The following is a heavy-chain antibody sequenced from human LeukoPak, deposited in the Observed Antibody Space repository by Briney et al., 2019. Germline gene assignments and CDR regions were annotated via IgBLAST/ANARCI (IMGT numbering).Heavy chain of an antibody. CDR1: GFAFESFT. Sequence: GGSLRLSCAGSGFAFESFTMTWVRQAPGKGLEWVSLISDTGRDINYADSVRGRFTISRDNTKNSLFLQMDSLRVEDTAIYYCAKGLFCAYDKYLDSWGQGTLVTVSS. D-gene: IGHD5-12*01. J-gene: IGHJ4*02. CDR2: ISDTGRDI. CDR3: AKGLFCAYDKYLDS. V-gene: IGHV3-21*04.